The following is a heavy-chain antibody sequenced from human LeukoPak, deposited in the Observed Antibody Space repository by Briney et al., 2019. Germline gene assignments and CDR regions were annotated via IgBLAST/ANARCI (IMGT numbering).Heavy chain of an antibody. CDR1: GGSISSSSYY. V-gene: IGHV4-39*07. J-gene: IGHJ4*02. D-gene: IGHD2-2*01. Sequence: SQTLSLTCTVSGGSISSSSYYWGWIRQPPGKGLEWIGSIYYSGSTYYNPSLKSRVTISVDTSKNQFSLNLSSVTAADTAVYFCARDEGSSYPFDYWGQGTLVTVSS. CDR2: IYYSGST. CDR3: ARDEGSSYPFDY.